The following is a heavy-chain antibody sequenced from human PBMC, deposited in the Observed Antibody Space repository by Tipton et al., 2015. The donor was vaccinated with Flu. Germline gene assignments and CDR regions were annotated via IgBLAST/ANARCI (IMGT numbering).Heavy chain of an antibody. V-gene: IGHV3-13*01. D-gene: IGHD2-2*01. CDR2: IGTAGDT. Sequence: SLRLSCAASGFTFSSYDMHWVRQATGKGLEWVSAIGTAGDTYYPGSVKGRFTISRENAKNSLYLQMNSLRAGDTAVYYCARVCSSTSCHALGGMDVWGQGTTVTVSS. CDR3: ARVCSSTSCHALGGMDV. J-gene: IGHJ6*02. CDR1: GFTFSSYD.